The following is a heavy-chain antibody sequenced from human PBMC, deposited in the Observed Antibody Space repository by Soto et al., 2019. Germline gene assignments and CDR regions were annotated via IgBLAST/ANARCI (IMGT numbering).Heavy chain of an antibody. J-gene: IGHJ6*02. Sequence: ASVKVSWKSSGYTFTSYVISWVRQAPGQGLEWMGWISAYNGNTNYAQKLQGRVTMTTDTSTSIAYMELRSLRSDNTAVYYCARDSCSGGSCYLAHGMDVWGQGTTVTVSS. V-gene: IGHV1-18*04. CDR2: ISAYNGNT. CDR3: ARDSCSGGSCYLAHGMDV. CDR1: GYTFTSYV. D-gene: IGHD2-15*01.